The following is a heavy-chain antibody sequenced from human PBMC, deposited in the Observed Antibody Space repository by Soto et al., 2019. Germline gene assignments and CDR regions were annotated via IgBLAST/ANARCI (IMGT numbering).Heavy chain of an antibody. Sequence: SGPTLVNPTQTLTLTCTFSGFSLTSTGVGVGWIRQPPGKALEWLALIYWNGDERYTPSLKSRLTITKDTSKNQVVLKMTNMDPADTATYYCSHSLIIGDMHRTFDPWDPGTLVTVSS. CDR2: IYWNGDE. CDR1: GFSLTSTGVG. V-gene: IGHV2-5*01. CDR3: SHSLIIGDMHRTFDP. J-gene: IGHJ5*02. D-gene: IGHD2-21*01.